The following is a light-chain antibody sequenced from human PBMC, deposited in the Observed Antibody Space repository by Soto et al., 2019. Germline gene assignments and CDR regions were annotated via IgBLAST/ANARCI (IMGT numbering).Light chain of an antibody. J-gene: IGKJ3*01. V-gene: IGKV3-20*01. CDR3: QQYGSSPFT. Sequence: EIVLTQSPGTTSLSPGERATLSCRPSQSVSSSYLAWYQQKPGQAPRLLIYGASSRATGIPDRVSGSGSGTDFTLTISRLEPEDFAVYYCQQYGSSPFTFGPGTKVDIK. CDR1: QSVSSSY. CDR2: GAS.